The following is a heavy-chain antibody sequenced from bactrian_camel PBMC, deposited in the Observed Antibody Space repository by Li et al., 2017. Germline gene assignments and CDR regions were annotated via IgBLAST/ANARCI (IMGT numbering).Heavy chain of an antibody. D-gene: IGHD2*01. V-gene: IGHV3S32*01. CDR1: GHSRGSNC. CDR2: IRRSGGET. J-gene: IGHJ4*01. Sequence: DVQLVESGGGSVQTGGSLRLPCVVSGHSRGSNCVGWYRLPPGRAPAGREGIAAIRRSGGETWYAGSVKGRFTISQDGARNTVYLQMNNLQPEDTATYYCAANLGCGGGYAAVAFWRLRGQGTQVTVS. CDR3: AANLGCGGGYAAVAFWRL.